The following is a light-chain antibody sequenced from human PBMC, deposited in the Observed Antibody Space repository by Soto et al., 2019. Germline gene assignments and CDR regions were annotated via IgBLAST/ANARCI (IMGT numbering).Light chain of an antibody. CDR3: QQYNSHGT. CDR2: DAS. Sequence: QITQSASTLSASERDRVTITCRASQIISTWLACYQQKPGKAPKLLIYDASSLESGVPSRFSGSGSGTEFTLPIRSLQPDDFATYYCQQYNSHGTFGQGTKVDI. J-gene: IGKJ1*01. CDR1: QIISTW. V-gene: IGKV1-5*01.